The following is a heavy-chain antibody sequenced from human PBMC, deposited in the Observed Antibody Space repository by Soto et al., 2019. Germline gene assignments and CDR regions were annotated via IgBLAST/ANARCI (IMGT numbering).Heavy chain of an antibody. CDR2: ISAYNGNT. D-gene: IGHD2-15*01. CDR3: ARSGCSGGSCYAYYFDY. CDR1: GYTFTSYG. J-gene: IGHJ4*02. V-gene: IGHV1-18*01. Sequence: QVQLVQSGAEVKKPGASVKVSCKASGYTFTSYGISWVRPAPGQGLEWMGWISAYNGNTNYAQKLQGRVTITTDTSTSRAYMELRSLRSDDTAVYYCARSGCSGGSCYAYYFDYWGQGTLVTVSS.